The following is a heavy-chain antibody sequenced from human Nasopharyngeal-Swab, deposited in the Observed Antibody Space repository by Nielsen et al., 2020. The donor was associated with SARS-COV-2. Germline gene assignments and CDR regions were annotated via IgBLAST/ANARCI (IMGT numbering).Heavy chain of an antibody. Sequence: ALVKVSCKASGYTFTSYAMNWVRQAPGQGLEWMGWINTNTGNPTYAQGFTGRFVFSLDTSVSTAYLQISSLKAEDTAVYYCARGIYDSSGYYSIGDYFDYWGQGTLVTVSS. D-gene: IGHD3-22*01. V-gene: IGHV7-4-1*02. CDR2: INTNTGNP. CDR1: GYTFTSYA. CDR3: ARGIYDSSGYYSIGDYFDY. J-gene: IGHJ4*02.